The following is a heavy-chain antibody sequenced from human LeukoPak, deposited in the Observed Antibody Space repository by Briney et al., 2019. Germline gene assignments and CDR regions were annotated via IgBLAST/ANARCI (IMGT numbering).Heavy chain of an antibody. J-gene: IGHJ4*02. D-gene: IGHD3-9*01. CDR1: GYTFTSYG. CDR3: ARVNAPPQYYDILTGYYYFDY. V-gene: IGHV1-18*01. Sequence: ASVKVSCKASGYTFTSYGISWVRQAPGQGLEWMGWISAYNGNTNYAQKLQGRVTMTTDTSTSTAYMELRSLRSDDTAVYYCARVNAPPQYYDILTGYYYFDYWGQGTLVTVSS. CDR2: ISAYNGNT.